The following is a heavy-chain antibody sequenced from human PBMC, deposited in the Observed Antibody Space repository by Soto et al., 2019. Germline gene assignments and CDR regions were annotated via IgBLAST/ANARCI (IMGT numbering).Heavy chain of an antibody. CDR1: GFSLSTSGVG. D-gene: IGHD3-10*01. CDR3: ARKPYYGSGSLFDY. CDR2: IYWDDDR. J-gene: IGHJ4*02. Sequence: VSGPTLVNPTQTLTLTCTFSGFSLSTSGVGVGWIRQPPGKALEWLALIYWDDDRRYSPSLKSRLTITKDTSKTQVVLTMTNMDPVDTATYYCARKPYYGSGSLFDYWGQGTLVTVSS. V-gene: IGHV2-5*02.